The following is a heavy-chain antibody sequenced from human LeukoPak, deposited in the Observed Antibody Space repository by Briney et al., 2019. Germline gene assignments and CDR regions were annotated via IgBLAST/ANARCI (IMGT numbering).Heavy chain of an antibody. Sequence: SETLSLTCAVYGGSFSGYYWSWIRQPPGKGLEWIGEINHSGSTNYNPSLKSRVTISVDTSKNQFSLKLSSVTAADTAVYYCARRDTFRGGFDYWGPGTLVTVSS. CDR3: ARRDTFRGGFDY. D-gene: IGHD3-10*01. CDR2: INHSGST. J-gene: IGHJ4*02. CDR1: GGSFSGYY. V-gene: IGHV4-34*01.